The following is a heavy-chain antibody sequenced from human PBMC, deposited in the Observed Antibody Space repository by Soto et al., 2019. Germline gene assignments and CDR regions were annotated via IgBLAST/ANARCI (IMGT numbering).Heavy chain of an antibody. CDR2: ISYDGSSQ. CDR1: GFSFSLYA. Sequence: QLQLVESGGGVVQPGRSLRLSCAASGFSFSLYAIHWVRQAPGKGLAWVAFISYDGSSQYYADSLKGRFTISRDNSKSAVYLQMNRLRAEDTSVYYCARELSAAGNGIYYHGLDVWGQGTTVTVSS. J-gene: IGHJ6*02. D-gene: IGHD6-13*01. V-gene: IGHV3-30-3*01. CDR3: ARELSAAGNGIYYHGLDV.